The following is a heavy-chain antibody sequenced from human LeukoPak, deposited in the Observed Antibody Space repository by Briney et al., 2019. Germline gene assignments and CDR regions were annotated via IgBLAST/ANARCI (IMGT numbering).Heavy chain of an antibody. J-gene: IGHJ4*02. Sequence: SETLSLTCTVSGGSISSYYWSWVRQPPGKGREGIGYIYYSGSTNYNPSLTSRVTISVDTTKNQCSLRLSSVTAADTAVYYCARGGYDYVWGSYGYYFDYWGQGTLVTVSS. CDR3: ARGGYDYVWGSYGYYFDY. V-gene: IGHV4-59*01. CDR1: GGSISSYY. D-gene: IGHD3-16*01. CDR2: IYYSGST.